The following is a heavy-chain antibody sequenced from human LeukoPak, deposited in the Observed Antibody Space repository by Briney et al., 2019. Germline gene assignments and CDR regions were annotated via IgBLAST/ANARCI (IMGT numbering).Heavy chain of an antibody. J-gene: IGHJ6*02. D-gene: IGHD3-10*01. CDR3: ARDHYFSPGITMVRGSYGMDV. Sequence: PGGSLRLSCAASGVTVSNNFMLWVRQAPGKGLEWVSLIYSGGDTHYADSVRGRFTISRDNAKNSLYLQMNSLRAEDTAVYYCARDHYFSPGITMVRGSYGMDVWGQGTTVTVSS. CDR2: IYSGGDT. CDR1: GVTVSNNF. V-gene: IGHV3-66*01.